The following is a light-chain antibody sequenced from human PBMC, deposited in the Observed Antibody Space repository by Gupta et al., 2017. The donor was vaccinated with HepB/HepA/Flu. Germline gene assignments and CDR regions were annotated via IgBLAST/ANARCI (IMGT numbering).Light chain of an antibody. V-gene: IGLV2-14*03. CDR3: SSYTSSSTSV. CDR1: SSYVGGYNY. CDR2: DVS. Sequence: QSALSQPPSVPGSSGQTITIPCSGTSSYVGGYNYVSWYQQHPGKAPKLMIYDVSNRPSGVSNRFSGSKSGNTASLTISGLQAEDEADYYCSSYTSSSTSVFGGGTKLTVL. J-gene: IGLJ2*01.